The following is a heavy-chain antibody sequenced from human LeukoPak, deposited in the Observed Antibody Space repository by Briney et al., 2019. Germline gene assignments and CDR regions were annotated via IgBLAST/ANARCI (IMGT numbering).Heavy chain of an antibody. CDR1: GFTFSSYT. J-gene: IGHJ4*02. CDR2: ISGSGGST. V-gene: IGHV3-23*01. Sequence: SGGSLRLSCAASGFTFSSYTMSWVRQAPGKGLKWVSAISGSGGSTYYADSVKGRFTISRDNSKPTLHLKMNSLSAEDTAVYYCTKEGDSSGWSAYSAYWGQGSLVTVSS. D-gene: IGHD6-19*01. CDR3: TKEGDSSGWSAYSAY.